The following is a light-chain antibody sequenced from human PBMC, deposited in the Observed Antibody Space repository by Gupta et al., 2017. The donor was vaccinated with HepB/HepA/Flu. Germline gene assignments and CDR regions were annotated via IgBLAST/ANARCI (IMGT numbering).Light chain of an antibody. V-gene: IGKV3-11*01. CDR2: DSS. Sequence: DIVLTQYPASLSLSPGERATLSCRASENLGSYLAWYQQKPGQAPRLLINDSSNRATGIPVRFSGSGSGTDFTLTIDSLETEDFALYYCQQRSVWWTFGQGTKVELK. CDR3: QQRSVWWT. CDR1: ENLGSY. J-gene: IGKJ1*01.